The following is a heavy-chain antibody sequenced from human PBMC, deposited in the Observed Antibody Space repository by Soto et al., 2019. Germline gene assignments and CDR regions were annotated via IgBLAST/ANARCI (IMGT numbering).Heavy chain of an antibody. CDR2: ISGSGDST. CDR1: GFTFSSYA. CDR3: ARRTSGWYFDL. V-gene: IGHV3-23*01. Sequence: EVQLLESGGGLVQPGGSLRLSCAASGFTFSSYAMTWVRQAPGKGLEWVSAISGSGDSTYYAASVRGRFTISRDNSKNTLYLQMNSLRAEDPAVYYCARRTSGWYFDLWGRGTLVTVSS. J-gene: IGHJ2*01. D-gene: IGHD2-2*01.